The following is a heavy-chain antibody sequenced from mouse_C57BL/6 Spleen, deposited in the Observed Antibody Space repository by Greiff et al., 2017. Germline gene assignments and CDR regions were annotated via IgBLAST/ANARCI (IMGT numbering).Heavy chain of an antibody. J-gene: IGHJ3*01. V-gene: IGHV1-64*01. Sequence: QVHVKQPGAELVKPGASVKLSCKASGYTFTSYWMHWVKQRPGQGLEWIGMIHPNSGSTNYNQKFKSKATLTVDKSSSTAYMQLSSLKSEDSAVYCCAREGLDYDWFADWGQGTLVTVSA. D-gene: IGHD2-4*01. CDR1: GYTFTSYW. CDR3: AREGLDYDWFAD. CDR2: IHPNSGST.